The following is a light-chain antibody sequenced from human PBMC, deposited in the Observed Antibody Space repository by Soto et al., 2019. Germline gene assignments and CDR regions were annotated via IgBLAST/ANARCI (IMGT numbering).Light chain of an antibody. Sequence: QSALTQPPSASGSPGQSVTIPCTGTYSDIGAYNYVSWYQQRPGEAPKLIIYEVSNRPSGVSHRFSGSKSGNTASLTISGLQAEDEADYYCSSYRTGGPFVFGTGTKVTV. J-gene: IGLJ1*01. CDR2: EVS. CDR3: SSYRTGGPFV. CDR1: YSDIGAYNY. V-gene: IGLV2-14*01.